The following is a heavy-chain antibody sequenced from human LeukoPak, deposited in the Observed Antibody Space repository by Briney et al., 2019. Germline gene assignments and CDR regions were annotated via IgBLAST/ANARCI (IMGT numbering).Heavy chain of an antibody. Sequence: QPGGSLRLSCAASAFTFSSYAMSWVRQAPGKGLEWVSAVSGSGGSTYYADSVKGRFTISRDNSKNTLYLQMNSLRAEDTAVYYCARDTYYYDSSGYYYCRGDYWGQGTLVTVSS. CDR2: VSGSGGST. CDR3: ARDTYYYDSSGYYYCRGDY. V-gene: IGHV3-23*01. D-gene: IGHD3-22*01. CDR1: AFTFSSYA. J-gene: IGHJ4*02.